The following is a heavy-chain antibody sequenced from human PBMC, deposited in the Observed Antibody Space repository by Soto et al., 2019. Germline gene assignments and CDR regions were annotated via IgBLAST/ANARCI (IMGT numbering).Heavy chain of an antibody. Sequence: QVQLVQSGAEVKKPGSSVKVSCKASGGTFSSYAISWVRQAPGQGLAWMGGIIPIFGTANYAQKFQGRVTITADKSTSTAYMELSSVRSEDTAVYYCARDHRSLGAFDIWGQGTMVTVSS. J-gene: IGHJ3*02. CDR3: ARDHRSLGAFDI. D-gene: IGHD3-16*01. CDR2: IIPIFGTA. CDR1: GGTFSSYA. V-gene: IGHV1-69*06.